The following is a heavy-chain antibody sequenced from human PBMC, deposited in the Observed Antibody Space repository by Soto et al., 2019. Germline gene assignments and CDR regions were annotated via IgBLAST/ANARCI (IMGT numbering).Heavy chain of an antibody. V-gene: IGHV4-31*03. Sequence: PSETLSLTCTVSGGSISSGGYYWSWIRQHPGKGLEWIGYIYYSGSTYYNPSLKSRVTISVDTSKNQFSLKLSSVTAADTAVYYCASCRVAAAGRLLGWFDPWGQGTLVTVSS. CDR2: IYYSGST. D-gene: IGHD6-13*01. CDR1: GGSISSGGYY. J-gene: IGHJ5*02. CDR3: ASCRVAAAGRLLGWFDP.